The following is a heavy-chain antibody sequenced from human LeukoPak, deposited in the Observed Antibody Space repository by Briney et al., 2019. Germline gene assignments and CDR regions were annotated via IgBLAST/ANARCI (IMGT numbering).Heavy chain of an antibody. D-gene: IGHD3-10*01. Sequence: GASVKVSCKASGGTFSSYAISWVRQAPGQGLEWMGGIIPIFGTANYAQKFQGRVTITADESTSTAYTELSSLRSEDTAVYYCARAMVRGVTYYYMDVWGKGTTVTISS. CDR2: IIPIFGTA. CDR3: ARAMVRGVTYYYMDV. V-gene: IGHV1-69*13. CDR1: GGTFSSYA. J-gene: IGHJ6*03.